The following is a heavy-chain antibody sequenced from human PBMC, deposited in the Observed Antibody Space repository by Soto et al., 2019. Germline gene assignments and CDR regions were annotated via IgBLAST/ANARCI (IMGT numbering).Heavy chain of an antibody. J-gene: IGHJ4*02. CDR1: GFTFSSYW. D-gene: IGHD2-15*01. CDR2: INSDGSST. Sequence: GGSLRLSCAASGFTFSSYWMHWVRQGPGKGLVWVSSINSDGSSTVYADSVKGRFTISRDNTKNTLYLQMNSLRAEDTAVYYCARDGAERILGYWGQGALVTVSS. CDR3: ARDGAERILGY. V-gene: IGHV3-74*01.